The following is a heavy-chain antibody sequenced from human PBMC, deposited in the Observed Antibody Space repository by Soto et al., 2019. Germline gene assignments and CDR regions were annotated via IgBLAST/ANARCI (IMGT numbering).Heavy chain of an antibody. J-gene: IGHJ5*02. D-gene: IGHD3-22*01. V-gene: IGHV4-59*01. CDR2: IYYSGST. CDR3: ARYYDSSGYFDPNWFDP. Sequence: PSETLSLTCTVSGGSISSYYWSWIRQPPGKGLEWIGYIYYSGSTNYNPSLKSRVTISVDTSKNQFSLKLSSVTAADTAVYYCARYYDSSGYFDPNWFDPWGQGTLVTVSS. CDR1: GGSISSYY.